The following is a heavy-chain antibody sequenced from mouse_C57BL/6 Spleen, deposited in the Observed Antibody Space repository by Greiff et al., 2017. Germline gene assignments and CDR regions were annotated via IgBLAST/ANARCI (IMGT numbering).Heavy chain of an antibody. CDR3: ARGPYLSMDY. CDR1: GFTFSDYG. V-gene: IGHV5-17*01. CDR2: ISSGSSTI. Sequence: DVKLVESGGGLVKPGGSLKLSCAASGFTFSDYGMHWVRQAPEKGLEWVAYISSGSSTIYYADTVKGRFTISRDNAKNTLFLQMTSLRSEDTAMYYCARGPYLSMDYWGQGTSVTVSS. J-gene: IGHJ4*01. D-gene: IGHD5-1-1*01.